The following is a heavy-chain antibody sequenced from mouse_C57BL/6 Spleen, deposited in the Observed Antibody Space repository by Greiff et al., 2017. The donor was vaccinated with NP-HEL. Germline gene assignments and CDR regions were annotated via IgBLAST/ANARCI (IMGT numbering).Heavy chain of an antibody. D-gene: IGHD4-1*01. CDR2: INPNNGGT. J-gene: IGHJ4*01. Sequence: EVQLQQSGPELVKPGASVKISCKASGYTFTDYYMNWVKQSHGKSLEWIGDINPNNGGTSYNQKFKGKAILTADKSSSTAYMELRSLTSEDSAVYYCTRSEDWGPYYAMDYWGQGTSVTVSS. V-gene: IGHV1-26*01. CDR1: GYTFTDYY. CDR3: TRSEDWGPYYAMDY.